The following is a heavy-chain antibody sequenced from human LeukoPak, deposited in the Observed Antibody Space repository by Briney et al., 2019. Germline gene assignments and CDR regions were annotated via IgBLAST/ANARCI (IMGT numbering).Heavy chain of an antibody. CDR1: GGSISSSSYY. Sequence: GSLRLSCTVSGGSISSSSYYWGWIRQPPGKGLEWIGSIYYSGSTYYNPSLKSRVTISVDTSKNQFSLKLSSVTAADTAVYYCARQYSSGATEWGQGTLVTVSS. V-gene: IGHV4-39*01. J-gene: IGHJ4*02. CDR2: IYYSGST. CDR3: ARQYSSGATE. D-gene: IGHD2-15*01.